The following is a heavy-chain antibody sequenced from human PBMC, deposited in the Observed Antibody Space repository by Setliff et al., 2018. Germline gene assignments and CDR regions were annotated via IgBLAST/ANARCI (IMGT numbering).Heavy chain of an antibody. J-gene: IGHJ6*02. Sequence: SETLSLTCTVSGDSISSYYWSWIRQPPGKGLEWIGYIYYSGSTNFNPSLKSRVNMSVDTSKNQIALNLKSVTAADTAVYYCARDRTAYSYGLDVWGQGTTVTVSS. CDR1: GDSISSYY. CDR3: ARDRTAYSYGLDV. V-gene: IGHV4-59*01. CDR2: IYYSGST. D-gene: IGHD5-18*01.